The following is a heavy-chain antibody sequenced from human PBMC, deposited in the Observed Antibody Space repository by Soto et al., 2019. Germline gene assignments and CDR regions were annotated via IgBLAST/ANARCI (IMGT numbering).Heavy chain of an antibody. D-gene: IGHD3-16*01. V-gene: IGHV4-59*01. CDR1: GGSFSGYY. Sequence: SETLSLTCAVYGGSFSGYYWSWIRQPPGKGLEWIGYIYYSGSTNYNPSLKSRVTISVDTSKNQFSLKLSSVTAADTAVYYCARAWGLYFDYWGQGTLVTVS. J-gene: IGHJ4*02. CDR3: ARAWGLYFDY. CDR2: IYYSGST.